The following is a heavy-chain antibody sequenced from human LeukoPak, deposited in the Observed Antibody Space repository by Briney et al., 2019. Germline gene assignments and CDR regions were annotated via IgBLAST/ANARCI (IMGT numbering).Heavy chain of an antibody. CDR2: INPNSGGT. Sequence: ASVKVSCKASGYTFTGYYMHWVRQAPGQGLEWMGWINPNSGGTNYAQKFQGRGTMTRDTSISTAYMELSRLRSDDTAVYYCARAMVISNWFDPWGQGTLVTVSS. D-gene: IGHD5-18*01. V-gene: IGHV1-2*02. CDR3: ARAMVISNWFDP. J-gene: IGHJ5*02. CDR1: GYTFTGYY.